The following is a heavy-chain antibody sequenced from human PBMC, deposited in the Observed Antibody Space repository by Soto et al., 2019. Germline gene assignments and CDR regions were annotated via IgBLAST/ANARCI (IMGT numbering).Heavy chain of an antibody. V-gene: IGHV3-7*01. CDR2: IKQDGSEK. Sequence: GGSLRLSCAASGFTFSSYWMSWVRQAPGKGLEWVANIKQDGSEKYYVDSVKGRFTISRDNAKNSLYLQMNSLRAEDTAVYYCARDRSEKTHLFGQTAAGTVYMFRASPELDYWGQGTLVTVSS. CDR1: GFTFSSYW. J-gene: IGHJ4*02. D-gene: IGHD6-13*01. CDR3: ARDRSEKTHLFGQTAAGTVYMFRASPELDY.